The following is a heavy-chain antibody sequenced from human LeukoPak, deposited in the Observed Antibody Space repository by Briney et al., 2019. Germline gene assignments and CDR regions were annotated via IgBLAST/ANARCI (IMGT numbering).Heavy chain of an antibody. J-gene: IGHJ6*03. CDR2: IIPIFGTA. CDR3: ASFVVPAATSPDYYYYYMDV. Sequence: LVKVSCKASGGTFSSYAISWVRQAPGQGLEWMGGIIPIFGTANYAQKFQGRVTITTDESTSTAYMELNSLRSEDTAVFYCASFVVPAATSPDYYYYYMDVWGKGTTVTVSS. V-gene: IGHV1-69*05. CDR1: GGTFSSYA. D-gene: IGHD2-2*01.